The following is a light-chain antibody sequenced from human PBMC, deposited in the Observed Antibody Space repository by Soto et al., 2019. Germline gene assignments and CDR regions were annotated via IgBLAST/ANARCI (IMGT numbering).Light chain of an antibody. CDR3: AAWDDSLSVVV. J-gene: IGLJ2*01. Sequence: QSVLTQPPSASGTPGQRVTISCSGSSSNIGSNYVYWYQQLPGTAPTLLIYRNNQRPSGVPDRFSGSKSGTSASLAISGLRSEDEADYYCAAWDDSLSVVVFGGGTKVTVL. V-gene: IGLV1-47*01. CDR2: RNN. CDR1: SSNIGSNY.